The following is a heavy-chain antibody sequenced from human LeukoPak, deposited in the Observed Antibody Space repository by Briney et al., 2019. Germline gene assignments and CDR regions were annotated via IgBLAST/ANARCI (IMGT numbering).Heavy chain of an antibody. V-gene: IGHV4-59*08. D-gene: IGHD2-2*01. Sequence: PSETLSLTCTVSGGSISSYYWSWIRQPPGKGLEWIGYIYYSGSTNYNPSLKNRVSISVDTSKNQFSLKLSSVTAADTAVYYCARQGYCSGTSCPDYWGQGTLVTVSS. CDR1: GGSISSYY. CDR3: ARQGYCSGTSCPDY. CDR2: IYYSGST. J-gene: IGHJ4*02.